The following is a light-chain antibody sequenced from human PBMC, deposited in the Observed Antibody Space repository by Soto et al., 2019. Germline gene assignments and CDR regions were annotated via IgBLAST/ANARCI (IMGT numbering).Light chain of an antibody. CDR3: QQYGSSPIT. CDR2: GAS. V-gene: IGKV3-20*01. CDR1: QSVSSSY. J-gene: IGKJ5*01. Sequence: EKALTQSPGALSLSPGERTTLSCTDSQSVSSSYLAWYQQKPGQAPRLLIYGASSRATGIPDRFSGSGSGTDFTLTISRLEPEDFAVYYCQQYGSSPITFGQGTLLEIK.